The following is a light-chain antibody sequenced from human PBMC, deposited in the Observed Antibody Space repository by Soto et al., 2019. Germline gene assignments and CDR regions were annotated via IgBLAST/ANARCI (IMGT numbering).Light chain of an antibody. CDR2: KAS. J-gene: IGKJ3*01. CDR3: QQYNSYPFT. V-gene: IGKV1-5*03. Sequence: DIQMTQSPSTQSASVGDRVTITSRGSQSITSWLAWYQQKPGKAPKLLMYKASSLESGVPSRFSGSGSGTEFTLTISGLQPDDFATYFCQQYNSYPFTFGPGTKVDIK. CDR1: QSITSW.